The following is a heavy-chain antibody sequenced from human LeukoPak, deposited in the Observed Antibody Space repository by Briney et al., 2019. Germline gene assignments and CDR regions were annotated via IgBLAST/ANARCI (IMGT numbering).Heavy chain of an antibody. V-gene: IGHV4-34*01. Sequence: PSETLSLTCAVYGGSFSGYYWSWIRQPPGKGLEWIGEIDQSGTTNYNPSLKSRVTISVDTSKKQFSLTLTSMTAADTAVYYCARDENYDFWSGYLGFDYWGQGTLVIVSS. CDR3: ARDENYDFWSGYLGFDY. CDR2: IDQSGTT. D-gene: IGHD3-3*01. J-gene: IGHJ4*02. CDR1: GGSFSGYY.